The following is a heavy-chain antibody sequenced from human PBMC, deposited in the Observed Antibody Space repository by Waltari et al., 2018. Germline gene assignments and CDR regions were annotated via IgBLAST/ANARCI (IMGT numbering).Heavy chain of an antibody. CDR1: GYSISSGYY. D-gene: IGHD2-8*01. CDR2: IYHSGST. CDR3: ARHARMNWFDP. Sequence: QVQLQESGPGLVKPSETLSLTCAVSGYSISSGYYWGWIRQPPGKGLELIGSIYHSGSTYYNPSLKSRVTISVDTSKNQFSLKLSSVTAADTAVYYCARHARMNWFDPWGQGTLVTVSS. V-gene: IGHV4-38-2*01. J-gene: IGHJ5*02.